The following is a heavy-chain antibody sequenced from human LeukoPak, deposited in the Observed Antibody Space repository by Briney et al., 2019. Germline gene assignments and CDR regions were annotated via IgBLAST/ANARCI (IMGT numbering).Heavy chain of an antibody. CDR3: ARVTDWNDLDY. CDR2: IYYSGST. J-gene: IGHJ4*02. D-gene: IGHD1-1*01. Sequence: SQTLSLTCAVSGGSISSGGYSWSWIRQPPGKGLEWIGYIYYSGSTYYNPSLKSRVTISVDTSKNQFSLKLSSVTAADTAVYYCARVTDWNDLDYWGQGTLVTVSS. CDR1: GGSISSGGYS. V-gene: IGHV4-30-4*07.